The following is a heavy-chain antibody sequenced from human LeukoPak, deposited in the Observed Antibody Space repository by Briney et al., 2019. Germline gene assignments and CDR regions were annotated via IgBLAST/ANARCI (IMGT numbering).Heavy chain of an antibody. Sequence: SETLSLTCTVSGGSISSYYWSWIRQPPGKGLEWIGYIYYSVSTNYNPSLKSRVTISVDTSKNQFSLKLSSVTAADTAVYYCARSSGSYGIDYWGQGTLVTVSS. D-gene: IGHD1-26*01. CDR2: IYYSVST. CDR1: GGSISSYY. J-gene: IGHJ4*02. V-gene: IGHV4-59*01. CDR3: ARSSGSYGIDY.